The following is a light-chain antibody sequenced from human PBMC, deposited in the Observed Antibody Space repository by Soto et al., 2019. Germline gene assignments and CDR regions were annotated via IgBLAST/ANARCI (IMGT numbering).Light chain of an antibody. CDR2: DVN. Sequence: QSALTQPASVSGSPGQSITISCTGTSSDVGGYNFVSWYQQHPGKVPKLMIFDVNRRPSGVSDRFSGSKSGNTASLTISGPQAEDEGDYYGCSYTSSGTHVFGRGTKVTFL. CDR1: SSDVGGYNF. J-gene: IGLJ1*01. V-gene: IGLV2-14*03. CDR3: CSYTSSGTHV.